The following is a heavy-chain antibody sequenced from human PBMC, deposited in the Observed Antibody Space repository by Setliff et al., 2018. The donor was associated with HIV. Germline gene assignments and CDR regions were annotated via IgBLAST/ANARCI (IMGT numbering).Heavy chain of an antibody. J-gene: IGHJ4*02. Sequence: ASVKVSCKASGNTFSSHYMHWVRQAPGQGLEWVGRINPDSRGTNYAQTFQGRVAMTRDTSVSTAYLELSRLKSDDTAVFYCARGVKGIATTGKYYFDYWGQGTLVTVSS. CDR1: GNTFSSHY. CDR3: ARGVKGIATTGKYYFDY. CDR2: INPDSRGT. D-gene: IGHD6-13*01. V-gene: IGHV1-2*06.